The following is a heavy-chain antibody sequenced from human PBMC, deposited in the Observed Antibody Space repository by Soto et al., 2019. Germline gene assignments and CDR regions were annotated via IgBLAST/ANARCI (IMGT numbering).Heavy chain of an antibody. CDR1: GFTFSSYG. J-gene: IGHJ6*02. V-gene: IGHV3-30*03. CDR2: ISYDGSNK. CDR3: ARDRGYCSSTSCYGMDV. D-gene: IGHD2-2*03. Sequence: PGGSLRLSCAASGFTFSSYGMHWVRQAPGKGLEWVAVISYDGSNKYYADSVKGRFTISRDNAKNTLYLQMNSLRAEDTAVYYCARDRGYCSSTSCYGMDVWGQGTTVTVSS.